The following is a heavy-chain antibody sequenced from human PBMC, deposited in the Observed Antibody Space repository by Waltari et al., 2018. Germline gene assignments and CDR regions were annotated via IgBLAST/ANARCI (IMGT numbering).Heavy chain of an antibody. Sequence: QVQLVESGGGVVQPGRSLRLSCAASGFTFSSYAMHWVRQAPGTGLGWVAVISYDGSNKYYADSVKGRFTISRDNSKNTLYLQMNSLRAEDTAVYYCARVIVATTPPPYYYYGMDVWGQGTTVTVSS. CDR2: ISYDGSNK. CDR3: ARVIVATTPPPYYYYGMDV. D-gene: IGHD5-12*01. CDR1: GFTFSSYA. J-gene: IGHJ6*02. V-gene: IGHV3-30*01.